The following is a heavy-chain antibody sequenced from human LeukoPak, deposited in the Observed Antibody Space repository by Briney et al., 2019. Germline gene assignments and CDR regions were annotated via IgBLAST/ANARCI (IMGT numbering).Heavy chain of an antibody. J-gene: IGHJ5*02. V-gene: IGHV4-31*03. CDR1: GGSISSGGYY. CDR2: IYYSGST. Sequence: PSQTLSLTCTVSGGSISSGGYYWSWTRQHPGKGLEWIGYIYYSGSTYYNPSLKSRATISVDTSKNQFSLKLSSVTAADTAVYYCARMVHTYSYSLDPWGQGTLVTVSS. CDR3: ARMVHTYSYSLDP. D-gene: IGHD5-18*01.